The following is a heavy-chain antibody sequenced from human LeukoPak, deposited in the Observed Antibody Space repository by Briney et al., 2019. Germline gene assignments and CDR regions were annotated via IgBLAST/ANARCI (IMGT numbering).Heavy chain of an antibody. CDR2: AHFSGST. V-gene: IGHV4-4*07. D-gene: IGHD3-22*01. CDR1: GASPTSHH. CDR3: TRDESSRDDSGGYHD. J-gene: IGHJ4*02. Sequence: SGTLSLTCAVSGASPTSHHWAWVRHPAGKGLEWVGRAHFSGSTNYNPSLRSRVAISLDKSTNELSLTLKSVSAADTAVYFCTRDESSRDDSGGYHDWGRGVLVTVSS.